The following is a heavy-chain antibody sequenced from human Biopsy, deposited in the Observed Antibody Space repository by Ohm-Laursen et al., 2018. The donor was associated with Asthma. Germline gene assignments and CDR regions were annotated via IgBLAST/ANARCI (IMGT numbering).Heavy chain of an antibody. V-gene: IGHV3-30-3*01. CDR3: ARAGALIVGATMGY. Sequence: SLRLSCTAFGFTFSSYAMHWVRQAPGKGLEWVAVISYDGSNKYYADSVKGRFTISRDNSKNTLYLQMNSLRAEDTAVYYCARAGALIVGATMGYWGQGTLVTVSS. J-gene: IGHJ4*02. CDR2: ISYDGSNK. D-gene: IGHD1-26*01. CDR1: GFTFSSYA.